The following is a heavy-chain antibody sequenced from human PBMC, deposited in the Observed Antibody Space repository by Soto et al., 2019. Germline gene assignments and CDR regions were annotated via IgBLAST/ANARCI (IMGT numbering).Heavy chain of an antibody. CDR2: IKSKPDGGTT. CDR1: GFTFSNAW. V-gene: IGHV3-15*01. Sequence: LRLSCIGSGFTFSNAWINWVRQAPGKGLEWVGRIKSKPDGGTTDYAAPVKGRFTISRDDSKNSVYLQMNSLKTEDTALYYCVTGQYCDYWGQGTLVTVSS. CDR3: VTGQYCDY. J-gene: IGHJ4*02.